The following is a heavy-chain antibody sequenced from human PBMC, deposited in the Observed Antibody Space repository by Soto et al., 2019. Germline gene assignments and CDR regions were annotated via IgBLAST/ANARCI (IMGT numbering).Heavy chain of an antibody. CDR1: GFTFSSYG. CDR2: IWYDGSNK. CDR3: ARDYDPSEDYYYYGMDV. Sequence: GSLRLSCAASGFTFSSYGMHWVRQAPGKGLEWVAVIWYDGSNKYYADSVKGRFTISRDNSKNTLYLQMNSLRAEDTAVYYCARDYDPSEDYYYYGMDVWGQGTTVTVSS. J-gene: IGHJ6*02. V-gene: IGHV3-33*01. D-gene: IGHD3-3*01.